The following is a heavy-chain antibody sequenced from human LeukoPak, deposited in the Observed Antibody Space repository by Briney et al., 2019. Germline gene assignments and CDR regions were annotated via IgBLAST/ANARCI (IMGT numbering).Heavy chain of an antibody. V-gene: IGHV3-66*01. Sequence: GGSLRLSCAASGFTFSSHWMSWVRQAPGKGLEWVSFIYSDNTHYSDSVKGRFNISRDNSKNTLYLQMNSLRAEDTAVYYCAKDRCSNGIGCLYYYMDVWGKGTTVTISS. CDR3: AKDRCSNGIGCLYYYMDV. CDR2: IYSDNT. CDR1: GFTFSSHW. D-gene: IGHD2-8*01. J-gene: IGHJ6*03.